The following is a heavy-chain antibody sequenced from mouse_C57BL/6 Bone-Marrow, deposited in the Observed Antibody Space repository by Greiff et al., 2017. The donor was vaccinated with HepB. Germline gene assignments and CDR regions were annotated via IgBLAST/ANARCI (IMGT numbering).Heavy chain of an antibody. V-gene: IGHV5-15*01. CDR1: GFTFSDYG. CDR2: ISNLAYSI. D-gene: IGHD1-1*01. Sequence: EVMLVESGGGLVQPGGSLKLSCAASGFTFSDYGMAWVRQAPRKGPEWVAFISNLAYSIYYADTVTGRFTISRENAKNTLYLETSSLRSEDTAMYYCARHGYYGSLLYYYAMDYWGQGTSVTVSS. J-gene: IGHJ4*01. CDR3: ARHGYYGSLLYYYAMDY.